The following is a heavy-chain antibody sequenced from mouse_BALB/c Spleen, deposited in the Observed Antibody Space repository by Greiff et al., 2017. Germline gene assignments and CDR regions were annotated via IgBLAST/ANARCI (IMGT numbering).Heavy chain of an antibody. CDR2: IYPGSGST. CDR1: GYNFTSYW. Sequence: QVQLQQPGAELVKPGTSVKLSCKASGYNFTSYWINWVKLRPGQGLEWIGDIYPGSGSTNYNEKFKSKATLTVDTSSSTAYMQLSSLASEDSALSYCARAGYVNMGDYAMDYWGEGTSVTVSS. D-gene: IGHD2-10*02. J-gene: IGHJ4*01. CDR3: ARAGYVNMGDYAMDY. V-gene: IGHV1-55*01.